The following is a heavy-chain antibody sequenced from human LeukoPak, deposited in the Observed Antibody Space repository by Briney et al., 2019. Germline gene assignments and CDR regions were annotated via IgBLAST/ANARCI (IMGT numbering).Heavy chain of an antibody. CDR3: ARGKSVVIKAFGWFDP. J-gene: IGHJ5*02. CDR1: GGSISSSSYY. CDR2: IYYSGST. V-gene: IGHV4-61*05. Sequence: PSETLSLTCTVSGGSISSSSYYWGWIRQPPGKGLEWIGYIYYSGSTNYNPSLKSRVTISVDTSKNQFSLKLSSVTAADTAVYYCARGKSVVIKAFGWFDPWGQGTLVTVSS. D-gene: IGHD3-22*01.